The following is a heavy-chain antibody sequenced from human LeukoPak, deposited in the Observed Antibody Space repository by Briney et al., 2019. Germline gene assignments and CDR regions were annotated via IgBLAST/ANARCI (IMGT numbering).Heavy chain of an antibody. CDR1: GYTFTSYD. Sequence: ASVKVSCKASGYTFTSYDINWVRQATGQGLEWMGWMNPNSGNTGYAQKFQGRVTITRNTSISTAYMELSSLRSEDTAVYYCARGRLVVRGAFDIWGQGTMVTVSS. J-gene: IGHJ3*02. D-gene: IGHD2-15*01. CDR3: ARGRLVVRGAFDI. CDR2: MNPNSGNT. V-gene: IGHV1-8*03.